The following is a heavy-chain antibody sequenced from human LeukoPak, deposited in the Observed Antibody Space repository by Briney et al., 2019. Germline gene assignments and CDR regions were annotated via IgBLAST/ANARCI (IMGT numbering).Heavy chain of an antibody. J-gene: IGHJ4*02. V-gene: IGHV3-11*01. CDR2: ITSSGNTI. D-gene: IGHD2-2*01. CDR1: GFTFSDYY. Sequence: GGSPRLSCAASGFTFSDYYMTWIRQAPGKGLEWVSYITSSGNTIYYADSVKGRFTISRDNAKNSLYLQMNSLRAEDTAVYYCARDQYCSTTSCYGRPPDYWGQGTLVIVSS. CDR3: ARDQYCSTTSCYGRPPDY.